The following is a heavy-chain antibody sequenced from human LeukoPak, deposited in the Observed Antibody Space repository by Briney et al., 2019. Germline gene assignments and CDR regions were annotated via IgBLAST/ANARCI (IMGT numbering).Heavy chain of an antibody. V-gene: IGHV4-4*02. J-gene: IGHJ4*02. Sequence: SGTLSLTCAVSPGPISSTNWWTWVRQPPGKGLEWIGDIYHSGNTNYNPSLQSRVTISVDKSKNQFSLKLSSVTAADTAVYYCARGHLPDYYFGSGSYHPTYFFDFWGQGTLVTVSS. CDR2: IYHSGNT. D-gene: IGHD3-10*01. CDR1: PGPISSTNW. CDR3: ARGHLPDYYFGSGSYHPTYFFDF.